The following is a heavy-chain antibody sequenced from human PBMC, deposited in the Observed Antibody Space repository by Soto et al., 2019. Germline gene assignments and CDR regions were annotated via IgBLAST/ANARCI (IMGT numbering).Heavy chain of an antibody. CDR2: ISYDGSNK. Sequence: QPGGSLRLSCAASGFTFSSYGMHWVRQAPGKGLEWVAVISYDGSNKYYADSVKGRFTISRDNSKNTLYLQMNSLRAEDTAVYYCAKDLSWGGDGMDVWGQGTTVTVSS. D-gene: IGHD3-16*01. CDR1: GFTFSSYG. CDR3: AKDLSWGGDGMDV. J-gene: IGHJ6*02. V-gene: IGHV3-30*18.